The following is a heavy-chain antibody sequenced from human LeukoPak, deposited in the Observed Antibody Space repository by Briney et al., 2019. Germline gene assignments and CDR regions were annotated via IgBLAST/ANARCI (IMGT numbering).Heavy chain of an antibody. CDR2: INHSGST. Sequence: SETLSLTCAVYGGSFSGYYWSWIRQPPGKGLEWIGEINHSGSTNYNPSLKSRVTISVDTSKNQFPLKLSSVTAADTAVYYCARGGLGVVIYWGQGTLVTVSS. CDR3: ARGGLGVVIY. V-gene: IGHV4-34*01. CDR1: GGSFSGYY. J-gene: IGHJ4*02. D-gene: IGHD3-3*01.